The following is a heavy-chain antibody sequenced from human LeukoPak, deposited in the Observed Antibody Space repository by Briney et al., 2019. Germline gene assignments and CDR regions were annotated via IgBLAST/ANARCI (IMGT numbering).Heavy chain of an antibody. D-gene: IGHD3-9*01. J-gene: IGHJ4*02. Sequence: SGTLTLTCAVSGGSISSSSYYWDWIRQPPGKGLEWIGSIYYSGSTYYNPSLKSRVTISVDTSKNQFSLKLSSVTAADTAVYYCARLFANFDWFFDYWGQGTLVTVSS. CDR2: IYYSGST. V-gene: IGHV4-39*01. CDR3: ARLFANFDWFFDY. CDR1: GGSISSSSYY.